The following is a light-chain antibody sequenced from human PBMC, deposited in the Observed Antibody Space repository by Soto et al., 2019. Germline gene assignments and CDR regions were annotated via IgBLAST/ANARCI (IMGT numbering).Light chain of an antibody. CDR1: QSVSSSY. V-gene: IGKV3-20*01. Sequence: EIVLTQSPGTLPLSPGERATLSCRASQSVSSSYLAWYQQKPGQAPRLLIFGVSSRATGVPDRFSGSGSGTDFTLTISRLEPEDFAGYYCQQYSYPPWTFGQGTKVEIK. J-gene: IGKJ1*01. CDR3: QQYSYPPWT. CDR2: GVS.